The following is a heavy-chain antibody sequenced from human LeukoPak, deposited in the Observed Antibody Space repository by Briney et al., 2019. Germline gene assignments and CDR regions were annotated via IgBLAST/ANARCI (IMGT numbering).Heavy chain of an antibody. D-gene: IGHD3/OR15-3a*01. Sequence: PSETLSLTCTVSGGSISSGGYYWSWIRQPPGKGLEWIGTIYYGGSTHYNPSLKSRITISAGTSKNQFSLKLSSVTAADTAVYYCARLTFGGFDPWGQGTLVTVSS. CDR2: IYYGGST. V-gene: IGHV4-39*01. CDR1: GGSISSGGYY. CDR3: ARLTFGGFDP. J-gene: IGHJ5*02.